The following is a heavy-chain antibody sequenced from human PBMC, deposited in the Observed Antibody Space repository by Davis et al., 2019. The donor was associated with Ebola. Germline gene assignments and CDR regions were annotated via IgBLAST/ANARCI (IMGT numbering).Heavy chain of an antibody. Sequence: SETLSLTCAVYGGSFSGYYWSWIRQPPGKGLEWIGAINHSGSTNYNPSLKSRVTISVDTSKNQFSLKLSSVTAADTAVYYCARRRSSSWYGDNWFDPWGQGTLVTVSS. CDR3: ARRRSSSWYGDNWFDP. J-gene: IGHJ5*02. D-gene: IGHD6-13*01. CDR1: GGSFSGYY. CDR2: INHSGST. V-gene: IGHV4-34*01.